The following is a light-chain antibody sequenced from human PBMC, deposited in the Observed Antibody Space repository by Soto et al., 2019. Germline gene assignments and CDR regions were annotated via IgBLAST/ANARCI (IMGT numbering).Light chain of an antibody. J-gene: IGKJ4*01. V-gene: IGKV3-11*01. CDR1: QSVSSY. CDR3: QQRSNRPLT. Sequence: EIVLTQSPATLSLSPGERATLSCRASQSVSSYLAWYQQKPGQAPRLLIYDASNRATGIPARFSGSGSGTDFTLTISSLEPEDFAVYYCQQRSNRPLTFGGGTKVELK. CDR2: DAS.